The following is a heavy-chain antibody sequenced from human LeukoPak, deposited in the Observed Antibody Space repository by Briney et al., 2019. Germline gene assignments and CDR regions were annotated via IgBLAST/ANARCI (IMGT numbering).Heavy chain of an antibody. V-gene: IGHV4-39*07. CDR1: GGSISSSSYY. J-gene: IGHJ2*01. Sequence: SETLSLTCTVSGGSISSSSYYWGWIRQPPGKGLEWIGSIYYSGSTYYNPPLKSRVTISVDTSKNRFSLKLSSVTAADTAVYYCARAIAVAGLLDWYFDLWGRGTLVTVSS. D-gene: IGHD6-19*01. CDR3: ARAIAVAGLLDWYFDL. CDR2: IYYSGST.